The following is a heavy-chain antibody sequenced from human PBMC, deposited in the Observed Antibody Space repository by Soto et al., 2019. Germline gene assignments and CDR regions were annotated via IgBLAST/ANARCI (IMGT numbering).Heavy chain of an antibody. CDR1: GFTFSSYD. V-gene: IGHV3-13*01. CDR3: ARASARLGELSLGWGMDV. CDR2: IGTAGDT. J-gene: IGHJ6*02. Sequence: GESLKISCAASGFTFSSYDMHWVRQATGKGLEWVSAIGTAGDTYYPGSVKGRFTISRENAKNSLYLQMNSLRAGDTAVYYCARASARLGELSLGWGMDVWGQGTTVTVSS. D-gene: IGHD3-16*02.